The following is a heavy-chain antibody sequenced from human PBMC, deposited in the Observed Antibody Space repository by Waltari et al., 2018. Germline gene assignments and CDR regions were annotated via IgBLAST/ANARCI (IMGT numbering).Heavy chain of an antibody. V-gene: IGHV3-48*01. J-gene: IGHJ5*02. CDR3: ARARFQYNWFDP. CDR1: GCTVSRYS. Sequence: EVQLVESGGGLVQPGGSMRLSCAASGCTVSRYSMNWVRQAPGKGLEWVSYISSSSSTIYYADSVKGRFTISRDNAKNSLYLQMNSLRAEDTAVYYCARARFQYNWFDPWGQGTLVTVSS. D-gene: IGHD3-3*01. CDR2: ISSSSSTI.